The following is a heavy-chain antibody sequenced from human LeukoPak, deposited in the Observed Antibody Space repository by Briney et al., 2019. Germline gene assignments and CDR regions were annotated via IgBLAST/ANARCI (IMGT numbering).Heavy chain of an antibody. CDR1: GYTFTSYY. Sequence: ASVKVSCKASGYTFTSYYIHWVRQAPGEGLEWMGIINPSGGSTSYAQKFQGRVTMTTDTSTSTAYMELRSLRSDDTAVYYCARHRLHRLYYDSSGYYHDAFDIWGQGTMVTVSS. CDR3: ARHRLHRLYYDSSGYYHDAFDI. J-gene: IGHJ3*02. V-gene: IGHV1-46*01. CDR2: INPSGGST. D-gene: IGHD3-22*01.